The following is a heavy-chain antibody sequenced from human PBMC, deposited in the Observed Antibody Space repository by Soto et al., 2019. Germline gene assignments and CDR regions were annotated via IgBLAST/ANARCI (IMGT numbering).Heavy chain of an antibody. CDR2: IIPIFATT. V-gene: IGHV1-69*01. D-gene: IGHD7-27*01. J-gene: IGHJ6*02. CDR1: GGTFSSYA. Sequence: QVQLVQSGAEVKKPGSSVKVSCKASGGTFSSYAIHWVRQAPGQGLEWMGGIIPIFATTNYAQKFQGRVTITADESTTTAYMELSSLRSEDTAVYYCASPGAQNRQNYYYGMDVWGQGTTVTVSS. CDR3: ASPGAQNRQNYYYGMDV.